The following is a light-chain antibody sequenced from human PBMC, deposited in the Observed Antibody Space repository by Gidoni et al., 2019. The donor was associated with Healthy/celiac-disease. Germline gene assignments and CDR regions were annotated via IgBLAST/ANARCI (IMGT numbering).Light chain of an antibody. Sequence: VIWVTQSPSLLSPSPGDRVTISCRMSQGIRSYLAWYQQKPGKAPDLLIYAASTVQSGVPSRFSVSGSGTDLTLTISCLQSEEFETYYCQQYYRFPRTFXQXTKVEIK. CDR1: QGIRSY. CDR2: AAS. J-gene: IGKJ1*01. V-gene: IGKV1D-8*01. CDR3: QQYYRFPRT.